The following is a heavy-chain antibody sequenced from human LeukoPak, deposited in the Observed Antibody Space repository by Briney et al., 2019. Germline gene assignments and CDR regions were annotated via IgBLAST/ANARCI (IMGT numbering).Heavy chain of an antibody. CDR3: AKALSGWELYYYYGMDV. V-gene: IGHV3-23*01. CDR1: GFTFSSYA. CDR2: ISGSGGST. J-gene: IGHJ6*02. D-gene: IGHD1-26*01. Sequence: GGSLRLSCAASGFTFSSYAMSWVRQAPGKGLEWVSAISGSGGSTYYADSVKGRFTISRDNSKNTLYLQMNSLRAEDTAVYYCAKALSGWELYYYYGMDVWGQGTTVTVSS.